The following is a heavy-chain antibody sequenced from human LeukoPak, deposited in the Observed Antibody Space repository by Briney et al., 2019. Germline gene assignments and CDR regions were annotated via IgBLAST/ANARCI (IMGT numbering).Heavy chain of an antibody. CDR2: INPSGGST. CDR1: GYTFTSYY. D-gene: IGHD2-2*01. CDR3: ARVDCSSTSCYAMSAFDI. J-gene: IGHJ3*02. V-gene: IGHV1-46*01. Sequence: ASVKVSCKASGYTFTSYYMHWVRQAPGQGLEWMGIINPSGGSTSYAQKFQGRVTMTRDTSTSTVYMELSSLRSEDTAVYYCARVDCSSTSCYAMSAFDIWGQGTMVTVSS.